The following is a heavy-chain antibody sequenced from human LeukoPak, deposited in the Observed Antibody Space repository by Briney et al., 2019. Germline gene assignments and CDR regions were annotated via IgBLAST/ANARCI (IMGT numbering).Heavy chain of an antibody. Sequence: GESLKISCKGSGYSFSTYWIGWVRQMPGKGLEWMGIIYPGDSDTRYSSSFQGQVTISADKSISTAYLQWSSLKASDIAMYYCARLYDFDRSGYYYVGDYWGQGTLVTVSS. D-gene: IGHD3-22*01. CDR2: IYPGDSDT. V-gene: IGHV5-51*01. CDR3: ARLYDFDRSGYYYVGDY. J-gene: IGHJ4*02. CDR1: GYSFSTYW.